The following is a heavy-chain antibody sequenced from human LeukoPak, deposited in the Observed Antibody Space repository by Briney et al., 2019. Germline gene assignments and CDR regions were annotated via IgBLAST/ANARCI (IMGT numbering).Heavy chain of an antibody. CDR1: GFSFSKYT. J-gene: IGHJ3*01. CDR3: AKAFRSSARTGGDAFDV. CDR2: INWNSDTT. V-gene: IGHV3-9*01. D-gene: IGHD2-2*01. Sequence: PGGSLRFSCAASGFSFSKYTMNWVRQAPGKGLEGVSGINWNSDTTAYVDSVKGRFTISRDNAKNSLYLQMNSLRAEDTAMYYCAKAFRSSARTGGDAFDVWGQGTMVTVSS.